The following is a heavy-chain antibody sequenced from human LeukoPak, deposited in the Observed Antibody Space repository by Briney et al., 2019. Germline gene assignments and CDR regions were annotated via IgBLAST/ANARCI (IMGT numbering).Heavy chain of an antibody. D-gene: IGHD3-22*01. CDR1: GYTFTSYY. CDR3: ARDPGTVGYYYDRSGYYDY. Sequence: ASVKVSCKASGYTFTSYYMHWVRQAPGQGLEWMGRIIPILDIANYAQKFQGRVTITADKSTSTAYMELSSLRSEDTAVYYCARDPGTVGYYYDRSGYYDYWGQGTLVTVSS. CDR2: IIPILDIA. J-gene: IGHJ4*02. V-gene: IGHV1-69*04.